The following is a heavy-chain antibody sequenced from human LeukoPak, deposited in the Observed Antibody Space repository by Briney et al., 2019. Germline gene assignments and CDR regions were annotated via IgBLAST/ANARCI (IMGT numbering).Heavy chain of an antibody. CDR1: GFTLSSYA. CDR2: ISGSGDVT. Sequence: GGSLRLSCAASGFTLSSYAMSWVRQAPGKGLEWVSAISGSGDVTYYADSVKGRFTISRYNSKNTLYLQMNSLRAEDTAVYYCVRGPVDTSMGEVYYLDNWGQGTLVTVSS. D-gene: IGHD5-18*01. J-gene: IGHJ4*02. CDR3: VRGPVDTSMGEVYYLDN. V-gene: IGHV3-23*01.